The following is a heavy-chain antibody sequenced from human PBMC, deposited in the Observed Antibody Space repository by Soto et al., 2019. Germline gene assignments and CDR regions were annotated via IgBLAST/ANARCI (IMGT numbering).Heavy chain of an antibody. CDR1: GLMFNKYA. J-gene: IGHJ3*01. V-gene: IGHV3-9*01. Sequence: VQLVESGGGLVQPGRSLRLSCAASGLMFNKYAMHWVRQAPGKGLEWVSGITWNSGRIDYADSVKGRFTISRDNAKKSLYLQMNSLRPEDTALYHGAKGVSYYYDTSGYSDAFDVWGQGTKVTVSS. D-gene: IGHD3-22*01. CDR2: ITWNSGRI. CDR3: AKGVSYYYDTSGYSDAFDV.